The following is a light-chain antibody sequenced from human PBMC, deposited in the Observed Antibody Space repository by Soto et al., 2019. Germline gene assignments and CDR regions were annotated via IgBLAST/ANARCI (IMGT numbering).Light chain of an antibody. CDR2: AAS. CDR3: QQLNSYPVT. Sequence: DGQLTQKQSSLSASVGDSVTSTCRASQGISRYLAWYQQKPGRAPQLLISAASTLQSGVPSRFSGSGSGTHFTLVISSLQPEDFATYYCQQLNSYPVTFGGGTKVDI. V-gene: IGKV1-9*01. CDR1: QGISRY. J-gene: IGKJ4*01.